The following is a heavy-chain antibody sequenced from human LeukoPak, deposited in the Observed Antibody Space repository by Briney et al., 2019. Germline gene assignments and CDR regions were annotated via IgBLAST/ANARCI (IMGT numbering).Heavy chain of an antibody. Sequence: GGSLRLSCAASGVTFSSYEMNWVRQAPGKGLEWVSYISSSGSTIYYADSVKGRFTISRDNAKNSLYLQMNSLRAEDTADYYCASGIRAFDYWGQGTLVTVSS. CDR1: GVTFSSYE. D-gene: IGHD5-18*01. CDR2: ISSSGSTI. CDR3: ASGIRAFDY. V-gene: IGHV3-48*03. J-gene: IGHJ4*02.